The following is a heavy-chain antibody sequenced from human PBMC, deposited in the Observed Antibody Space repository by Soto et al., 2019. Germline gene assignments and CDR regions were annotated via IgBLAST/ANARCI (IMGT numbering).Heavy chain of an antibody. V-gene: IGHV1-2*02. CDR1: GYTFTGYY. CDR2: INPNSGGT. Sequence: ASVKVSCKASGYTFTGYYMHWVRQAPGQGLEWMGWINPNSGGTNYAQKFQGRVTMTRDTSISTAYMELSRLRSDDTAVYYCARGGGITGTRFYYYYRMDVWGQGTTVTVSS. J-gene: IGHJ6*02. D-gene: IGHD1-20*01. CDR3: ARGGGITGTRFYYYYRMDV.